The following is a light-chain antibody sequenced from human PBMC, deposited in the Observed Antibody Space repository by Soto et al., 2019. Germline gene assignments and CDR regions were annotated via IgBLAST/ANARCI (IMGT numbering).Light chain of an antibody. CDR1: SSDVGGYNY. V-gene: IGLV2-11*01. CDR3: CSYAGSYKWV. Sequence: QSVLTQPRSVSGSPGQSVTISCTGTSSDVGGYNYVSWYQQYPGKAPKLVIYDVTKWPSGVPDRFSGSKSGNTASLTISGLQPEDEADYYCCSYAGSYKWVFGGGTKLTVL. J-gene: IGLJ3*02. CDR2: DVT.